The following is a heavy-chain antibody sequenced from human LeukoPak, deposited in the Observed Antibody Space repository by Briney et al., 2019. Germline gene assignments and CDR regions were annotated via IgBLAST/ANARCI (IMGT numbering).Heavy chain of an antibody. Sequence: GGSLRLSCAASGFTFSTYGMNWVRLAPGKGLEWVSFISISGSITYYADSVKGRFTISRDDSKNMVYLQMNSLRAEDTAVYYCAKRFASMGTTDRYFDYWGQGTLVTVSS. CDR1: GFTFSTYG. D-gene: IGHD1-7*01. CDR2: ISISGSIT. J-gene: IGHJ4*02. CDR3: AKRFASMGTTDRYFDY. V-gene: IGHV3-23*01.